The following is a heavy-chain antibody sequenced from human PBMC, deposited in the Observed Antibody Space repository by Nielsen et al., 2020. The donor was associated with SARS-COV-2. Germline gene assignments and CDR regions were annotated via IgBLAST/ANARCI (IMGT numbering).Heavy chain of an antibody. Sequence: ASVKVSCKASGYTFTSYGISWVRQAPGQGLEWMGWISAYNGNTNYAQKLQGRVTMTTDTSTSTAYMELRSLRSDDTAVYYCAREALIVGATIPTFDYWGQGTLVTVSS. CDR1: GYTFTSYG. D-gene: IGHD1-26*01. CDR2: ISAYNGNT. J-gene: IGHJ4*02. V-gene: IGHV1-18*01. CDR3: AREALIVGATIPTFDY.